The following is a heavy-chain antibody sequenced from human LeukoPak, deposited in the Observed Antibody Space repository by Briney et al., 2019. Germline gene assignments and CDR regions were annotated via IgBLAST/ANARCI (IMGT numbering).Heavy chain of an antibody. CDR1: GGSITGDSFY. Sequence: SETLSLTCTVSGGSITGDSFYWSWIRQPAGKGLEWIGRVYTTGSTSYNPSLKSRVTVSVDTSNNYFSLNLNSVTSADTAVYYRARARDGLNAFDYWGQGTLVTVSS. J-gene: IGHJ4*02. V-gene: IGHV4-61*02. CDR2: VYTTGST. D-gene: IGHD5-24*01. CDR3: ARARDGLNAFDY.